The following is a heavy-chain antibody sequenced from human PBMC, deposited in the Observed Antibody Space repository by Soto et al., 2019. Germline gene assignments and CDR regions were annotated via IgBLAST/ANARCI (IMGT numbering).Heavy chain of an antibody. CDR2: INPNSGGT. CDR1: GYTFTGYY. Sequence: ASVKVSCKASGYTFTGYYMHWVRQAPGQGLEWMGWINPNSGGTNYAQKFQGRVTMTRDTSISTAYMELSRLRSDDTAVYYCARDVSSDTTGFRGYDLWGQGTQVTVSS. V-gene: IGHV1-2*02. J-gene: IGHJ4*02. CDR3: ARDVSSDTTGFRGYDL. D-gene: IGHD3-10*01.